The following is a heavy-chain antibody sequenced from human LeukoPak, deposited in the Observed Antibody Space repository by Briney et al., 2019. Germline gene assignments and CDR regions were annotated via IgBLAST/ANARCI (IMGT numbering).Heavy chain of an antibody. J-gene: IGHJ5*02. CDR2: INHSGST. Sequence: SETLSLTCAVYGGSFSGYYWSWIRQPPGKGLEWIGEINHSGSTYYNPSLKSRVTISVDTSKNQFSLKLSSVTAADTAVYYCARAGLGYCSGGSCYWLDPWGQGTLVTVSS. CDR3: ARAGLGYCSGGSCYWLDP. CDR1: GGSFSGYY. V-gene: IGHV4-34*01. D-gene: IGHD2-15*01.